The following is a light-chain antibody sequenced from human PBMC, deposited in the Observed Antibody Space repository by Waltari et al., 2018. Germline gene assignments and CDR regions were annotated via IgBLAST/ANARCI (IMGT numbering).Light chain of an antibody. CDR3: TSYTSRNTLV. V-gene: IGLV2-14*01. J-gene: IGLJ1*01. Sequence: QSALTQPASVSGSPGQSITISCTGSSRDVGGYTYLPWYQQHPGKVPKFIIFDISNRPSGVSNRFSGSKSGNTASLTISGLQPEDEADYYCTSYTSRNTLVFGTGTKVTVL. CDR2: DIS. CDR1: SRDVGGYTY.